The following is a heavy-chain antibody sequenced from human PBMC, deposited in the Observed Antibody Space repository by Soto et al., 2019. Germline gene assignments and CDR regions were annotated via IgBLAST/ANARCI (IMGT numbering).Heavy chain of an antibody. J-gene: IGHJ6*02. D-gene: IGHD3-10*01. CDR3: ARVVLWFGYYYYYGMDV. Sequence: SETLSLTCAVYGGSFSGYYWSWIRQPPGKGLEWIGEINHSGSTNYNPSLKSRVTISVDTSKNQFSLKLSSATAADTAVYYCARVVLWFGYYYYYGMDVWGQGTTVTVSS. CDR2: INHSGST. CDR1: GGSFSGYY. V-gene: IGHV4-34*01.